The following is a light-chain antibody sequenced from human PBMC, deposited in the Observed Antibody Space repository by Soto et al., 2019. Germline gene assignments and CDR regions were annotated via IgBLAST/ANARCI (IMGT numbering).Light chain of an antibody. Sequence: DIQMTQSPSSLSASVGDRVTITCRASQSITSNFNWYQQKPGKAPNLLIYDASSLQSGVPSRFSGSGSRTDFTLTISSLQPEDFATYYCQQSYSTPPTFGQGTKVDIK. CDR3: QQSYSTPPT. V-gene: IGKV1-39*01. CDR2: DAS. CDR1: QSITSN. J-gene: IGKJ1*01.